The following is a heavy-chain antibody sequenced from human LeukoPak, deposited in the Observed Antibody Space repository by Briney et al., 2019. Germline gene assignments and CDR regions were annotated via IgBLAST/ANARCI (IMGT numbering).Heavy chain of an antibody. CDR1: GYTFTKYG. V-gene: IGHV7-4-1*02. Sequence: GASVKVSCKASGYTFTKYGVYWVRQAPGQGLEWMGWINTNTGNPTYAQGFTGRFVFSLDTSVSTAYLQISSLKAEDTAVYYCARWGYSSSSGGSFDYWGQGTLVTVSS. D-gene: IGHD6-6*01. CDR3: ARWGYSSSSGGSFDY. CDR2: INTNTGNP. J-gene: IGHJ4*02.